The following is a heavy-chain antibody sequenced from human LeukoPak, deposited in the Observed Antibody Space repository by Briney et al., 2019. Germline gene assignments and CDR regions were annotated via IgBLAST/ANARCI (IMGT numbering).Heavy chain of an antibody. CDR3: TTGHAAAGGWFDP. D-gene: IGHD6-13*01. CDR1: GFTFSNAW. V-gene: IGHV3-15*01. CDR2: IKSKTDGGTT. Sequence: GGSLRLSCAASGFTFSNAWMSWVRQAPGKGLEWVGRIKSKTDGGTTDYAAPVKGRFTISRDDSKNTLYLQMNSLKTEDTAVYYCTTGHAAAGGWFDPWGQGTLVTVSS. J-gene: IGHJ5*02.